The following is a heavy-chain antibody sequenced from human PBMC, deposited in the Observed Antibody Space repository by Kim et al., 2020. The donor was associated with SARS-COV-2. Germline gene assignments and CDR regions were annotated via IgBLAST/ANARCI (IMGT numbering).Heavy chain of an antibody. CDR3: AKDRNYYDSSGGAFDI. J-gene: IGHJ3*02. V-gene: IGHV3-9*01. CDR2: ISWNSGSI. D-gene: IGHD3-22*01. CDR1: GFTFDDYA. Sequence: GGSLRLSCAASGFTFDDYAMHWVQQAPGKGLEWVSGISWNSGSIGYADSVKGRFTISRDNAKNSLYLQMNSLRAEDTALYYCAKDRNYYDSSGGAFDIWGQGTMVTVSS.